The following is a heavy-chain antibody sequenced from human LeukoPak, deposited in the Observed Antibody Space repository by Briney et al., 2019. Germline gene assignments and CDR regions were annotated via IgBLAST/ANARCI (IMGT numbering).Heavy chain of an antibody. CDR3: ASGGDTAMVKRYFDY. Sequence: SETLSLTCAVYGGSFSGYYWGWIRQPPGKGLEWIGEINHSGSTNYNPSLKSRVTISVGTSKNQFSLKLSSVTAADTAVYYCASGGDTAMVKRYFDYWGQGTLVTVSS. J-gene: IGHJ4*02. D-gene: IGHD5-18*01. CDR2: INHSGST. CDR1: GGSFSGYY. V-gene: IGHV4-34*01.